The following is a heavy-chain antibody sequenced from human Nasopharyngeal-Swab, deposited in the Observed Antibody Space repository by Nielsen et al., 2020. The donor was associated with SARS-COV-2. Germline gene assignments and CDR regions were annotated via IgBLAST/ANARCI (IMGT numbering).Heavy chain of an antibody. J-gene: IGHJ5*02. V-gene: IGHV5-10-1*01. D-gene: IGHD4-23*01. CDR3: ATLTVGGNNWFDP. Sequence: VRQMPGKGLEWMGRIDPSDSYTNYSPSFQGHVTISADKSISTAYLQWSSLKASDTAMYYCATLTVGGNNWFDPWDQGTLGTVSS. CDR2: IDPSDSYT.